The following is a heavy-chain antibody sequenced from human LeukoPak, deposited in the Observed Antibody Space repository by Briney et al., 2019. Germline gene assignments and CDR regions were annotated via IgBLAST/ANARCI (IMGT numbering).Heavy chain of an antibody. CDR2: IRYDGSNK. J-gene: IGHJ4*02. D-gene: IGHD5-18*01. V-gene: IGHV3-30*02. CDR1: GFTFSTYG. Sequence: GGSLRLSCAASGFTFSTYGTHWVRQAPGKGLEWVAFIRYDGSNKYYADSVKGRFTISRDNSKNTLYLEVNSLGADDTAVYYCARDSYGYNYFDYWGQGTLVTVSS. CDR3: ARDSYGYNYFDY.